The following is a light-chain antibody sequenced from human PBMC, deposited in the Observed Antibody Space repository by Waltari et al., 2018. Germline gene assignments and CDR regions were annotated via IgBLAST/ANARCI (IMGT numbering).Light chain of an antibody. Sequence: EILMTQSPATLSVSPGERATLSCTASQIVDIYLAWYQVKPGHPPGLLIFDASTRATGVPDTFRGTGSGTEFTLTISSLQSVDCAVYYCQQYESWPLTFGVGTKVEI. CDR1: QIVDIY. V-gene: IGKV3-15*01. J-gene: IGKJ4*01. CDR2: DAS. CDR3: QQYESWPLT.